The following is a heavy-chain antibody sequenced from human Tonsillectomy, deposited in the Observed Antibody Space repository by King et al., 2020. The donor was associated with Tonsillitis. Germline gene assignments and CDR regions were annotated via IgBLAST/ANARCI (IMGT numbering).Heavy chain of an antibody. CDR1: GGSISSYY. J-gene: IGHJ6*03. Sequence: VQLQESGPGLVKPSETLSLTCTVSGGSISSYYWSWIRQPPGKGLEWIGYIYYSGSTNYNPSLKSRVTISVDTSKNQFSLKLSSVTAADTAVYYCARDNYGDYMDYYYYYMDVWGKGTTVTVSS. D-gene: IGHD4-17*01. CDR3: ARDNYGDYMDYYYYYMDV. V-gene: IGHV4-59*01. CDR2: IYYSGST.